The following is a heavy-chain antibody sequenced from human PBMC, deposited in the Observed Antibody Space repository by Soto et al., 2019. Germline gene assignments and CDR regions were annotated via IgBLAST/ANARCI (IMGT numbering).Heavy chain of an antibody. D-gene: IGHD1-7*01. CDR3: AVVGGNFYWYFDL. J-gene: IGHJ2*01. CDR2: ISSSGTPI. Sequence: SLRLSCAASGFTFSDYYMNWIRQAPGKGLEWVSCISSSGTPIYYADSVKGRFTISRDNAKNSLYLQMNSLRAEDTAVYYCAVVGGNFYWYFDLWGRGTLVTVSS. V-gene: IGHV3-11*01. CDR1: GFTFSDYY.